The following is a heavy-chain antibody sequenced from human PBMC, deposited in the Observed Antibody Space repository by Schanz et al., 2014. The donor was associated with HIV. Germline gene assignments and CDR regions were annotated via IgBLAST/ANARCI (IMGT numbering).Heavy chain of an antibody. D-gene: IGHD6-19*01. CDR1: GYTFTSYS. CDR3: ARLRALAGHEAFDI. CDR2: IIPLFGTA. Sequence: QVQLVQSGAEVKKPGASVKVSCKASGYTFTSYSISWVRQAPGQGLEWMGWIIPLFGTANYAQKFQGRVTITADESTSTAYMELSSLRSEDTAVYYCARLRALAGHEAFDIWGQGTMVTVS. J-gene: IGHJ3*02. V-gene: IGHV1-69*13.